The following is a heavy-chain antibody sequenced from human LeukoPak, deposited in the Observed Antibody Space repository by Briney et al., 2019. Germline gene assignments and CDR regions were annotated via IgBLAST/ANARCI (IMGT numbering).Heavy chain of an antibody. J-gene: IGHJ4*02. CDR3: ARLLSGWYLADY. CDR2: ISGSGGST. V-gene: IGHV3-23*01. D-gene: IGHD6-19*01. Sequence: PGGSLRLSCAASGFTFSNYAMNWVRQAPGKGLEWVSGISGSGGSTYYADSVKGRFTISRDNPKNTLYLQMDSLRAEDTAIYYCARLLSGWYLADYWGQGTLVTVSS. CDR1: GFTFSNYA.